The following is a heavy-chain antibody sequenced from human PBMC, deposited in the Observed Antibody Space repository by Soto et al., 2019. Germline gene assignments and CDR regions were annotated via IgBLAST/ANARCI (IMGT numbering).Heavy chain of an antibody. CDR2: TYYRSKWYN. D-gene: IGHD6-19*01. V-gene: IGHV6-1*01. J-gene: IGHJ6*02. CDR1: GDSVSSNSAA. CDR3: AREQWLVRAYYYYGMDV. Sequence: SQTLSLTCAISGDSVSSNSAAWNWIRQSPSRGLEWLGRTYYRSKWYNDYAVSVKSRITINPDTSKNQFSLQLNSVTPEDTAVYYCAREQWLVRAYYYYGMDVWGQGTTVTV.